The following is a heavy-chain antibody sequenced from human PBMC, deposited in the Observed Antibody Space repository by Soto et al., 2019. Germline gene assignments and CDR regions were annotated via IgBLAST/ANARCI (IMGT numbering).Heavy chain of an antibody. Sequence: PSETLSLTCTVSGGSISNHYWSWIRQPPGKGLEWLGYIYKNERTNYNPSLKSRATISVHTSKNQFSLGLSSVTAADTAVYYCAREPIAAAGTFYYYYGMDVWGQGTTVTVSS. J-gene: IGHJ6*02. CDR1: GGSISNHY. D-gene: IGHD6-13*01. CDR3: AREPIAAAGTFYYYYGMDV. CDR2: IYKNERT. V-gene: IGHV4-59*11.